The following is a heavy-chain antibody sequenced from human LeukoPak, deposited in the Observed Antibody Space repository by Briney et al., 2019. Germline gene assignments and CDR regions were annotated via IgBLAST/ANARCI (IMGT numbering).Heavy chain of an antibody. CDR2: IYYSGST. CDR1: GGSISGSAYH. V-gene: IGHV4-39*07. Sequence: PSETLSLTCTVSGGSISGSAYHWGWIRQPPGKGLEWIGSIYYSGSTYYNLSLKSRVTISVDTSKNQFSLKLSSVTAADTAVYYCARDRPFYSSWFDPWGQGTLVTVSS. CDR3: ARDRPFYSSWFDP. J-gene: IGHJ5*02. D-gene: IGHD2/OR15-2a*01.